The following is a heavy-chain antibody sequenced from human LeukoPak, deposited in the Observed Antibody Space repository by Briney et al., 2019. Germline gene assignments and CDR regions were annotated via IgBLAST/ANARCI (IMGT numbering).Heavy chain of an antibody. CDR2: IYWDDDK. CDR3: AHRRGAPGYFDY. Sequence: TLSLTCTVSGGSISNYYWTWIRQPPGKALEWLALIYWDDDKGYSPSLMSRLTITKDTSKNQVVLTMTNMDPVDTATYYCAHRRGAPGYFDYWGQGTLVTVSS. V-gene: IGHV2-5*08. CDR1: GGSISNYYWT. D-gene: IGHD1-26*01. J-gene: IGHJ4*02.